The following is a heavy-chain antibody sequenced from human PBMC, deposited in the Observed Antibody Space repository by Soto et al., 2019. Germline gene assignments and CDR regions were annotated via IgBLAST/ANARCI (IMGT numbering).Heavy chain of an antibody. CDR1: GGTFSSYS. Sequence: QVQLVQSGAEVKKPGSSVKVSCKASGGTFSSYSINWVRQAPGQGLEWMGEIIPIFGTANYAQKLQGRVTITADEPTSTPYMGPSSLRSEDTAVYYCARDGGRHCAGIHYWGQGTLVPVSS. D-gene: IGHD1-26*01. CDR2: IIPIFGTA. CDR3: ARDGGRHCAGIHY. V-gene: IGHV1-69*01. J-gene: IGHJ4*02.